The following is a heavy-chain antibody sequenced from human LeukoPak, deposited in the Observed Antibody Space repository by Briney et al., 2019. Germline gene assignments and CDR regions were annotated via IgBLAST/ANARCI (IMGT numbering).Heavy chain of an antibody. CDR3: ARVAPIFESAADNFDY. J-gene: IGHJ4*02. D-gene: IGHD6-13*01. Sequence: GASVKVSCKASGYTFTSYGISWVRQAPGQGLEWMGWISAYNGNTNYAQKLQGRVTMTTDTSTSTAYMELRSLRSDDTAVYYCARVAPIFESAADNFDYWGQGTLVTVSS. CDR1: GYTFTSYG. V-gene: IGHV1-18*01. CDR2: ISAYNGNT.